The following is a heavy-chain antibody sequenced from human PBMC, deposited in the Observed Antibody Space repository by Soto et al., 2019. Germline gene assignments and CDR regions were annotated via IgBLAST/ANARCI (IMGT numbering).Heavy chain of an antibody. V-gene: IGHV4-59*01. D-gene: IGHD4-17*01. CDR1: GGSISSYY. CDR2: IYYSGST. CDR3: ARVDDYGDYRKAFDI. Sequence: QVQLQESGPGLVKPSETLSLTCTVSGGSISSYYWSWIRQPPGKGLEWIGYIYYSGSTNYNPSLKSRVTISVDTSKNQFSLELSSVTAADTAVYYCARVDDYGDYRKAFDIWGQGTMVTVSS. J-gene: IGHJ3*02.